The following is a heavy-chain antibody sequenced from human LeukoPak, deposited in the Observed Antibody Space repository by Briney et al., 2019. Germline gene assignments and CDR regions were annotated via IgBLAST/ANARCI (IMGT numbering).Heavy chain of an antibody. CDR1: GGSISGYY. CDR2: ISHSGSA. D-gene: IGHD1-26*01. CDR3: ANIVGATDYYGMDV. Sequence: SETLSLTCTVSGGSISGYYWSWIRQPPGKGLEWIGFISHSGSAYYNTSLNSRVTISLDTSKNQFSLILRSVAAADTAVYYCANIVGATDYYGMDVWGQGTTVTVSS. V-gene: IGHV4-59*12. J-gene: IGHJ6*02.